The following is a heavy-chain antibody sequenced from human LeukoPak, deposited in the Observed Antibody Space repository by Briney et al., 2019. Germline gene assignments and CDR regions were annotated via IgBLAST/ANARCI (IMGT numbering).Heavy chain of an antibody. Sequence: KPSETLSLTCTVSGGSISSSYYYWGWIRQPPGKGLVWIGSIYYSGSTYYNPSLKSRVTISVDTSKNQFSLKLNSVTAADTAVYYCARRPAHGDYEDAFDIWGQGTMVTVSS. D-gene: IGHD4-17*01. CDR3: ARRPAHGDYEDAFDI. V-gene: IGHV4-39*01. CDR2: IYYSGST. J-gene: IGHJ3*02. CDR1: GGSISSSYYY.